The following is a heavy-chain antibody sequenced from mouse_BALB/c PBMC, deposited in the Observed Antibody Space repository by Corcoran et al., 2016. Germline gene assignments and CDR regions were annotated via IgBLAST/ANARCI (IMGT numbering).Heavy chain of an antibody. CDR2: INTYTGEP. Sequence: QIQLVQSGPELKKPGETVKISCKASGYTFTNYGMNWVKQAPGKGLKWMGWINTYTGEPTYADDFKGRFAFSLETSASTAYLQINNLKNEDTATYFCARWDQEGFAYWGQGTLFTVSA. V-gene: IGHV9-3-1*01. D-gene: IGHD4-1*01. CDR3: ARWDQEGFAY. J-gene: IGHJ3*01. CDR1: GYTFTNYG.